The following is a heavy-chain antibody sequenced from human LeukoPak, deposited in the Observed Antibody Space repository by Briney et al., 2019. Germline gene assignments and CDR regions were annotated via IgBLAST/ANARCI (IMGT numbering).Heavy chain of an antibody. V-gene: IGHV3-43*02. J-gene: IGHJ4*02. CDR1: GLPVADFA. Sequence: GGSLRLSCVASGLPVADFAMHWVRQAPGKGLEWVSLISGDGVSTFYADSVKGRFSISRDNSKNSLYLEMNSLRTEDAAMYYCAKESGKFDYWGQGTLVAVSS. CDR2: ISGDGVST. CDR3: AKESGKFDY.